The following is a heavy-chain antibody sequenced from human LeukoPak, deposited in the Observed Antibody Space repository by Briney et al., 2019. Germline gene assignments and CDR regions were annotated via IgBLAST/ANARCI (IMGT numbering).Heavy chain of an antibody. Sequence: GESLEISCQASGYPFTHQWIGWVRQKSGRGLEWMEIIYPRDSDTRYSPSFQGHVSISADTSINTAYLEWSRLEASDTAIYYCARHSDVIGAIWGQGTLVTVSS. D-gene: IGHD3-10*01. CDR1: GYPFTHQW. CDR2: IYPRDSDT. V-gene: IGHV5-51*01. CDR3: ARHSDVIGAI. J-gene: IGHJ4*02.